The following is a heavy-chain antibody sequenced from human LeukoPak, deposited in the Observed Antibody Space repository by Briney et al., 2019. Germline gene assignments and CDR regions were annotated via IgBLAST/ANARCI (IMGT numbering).Heavy chain of an antibody. J-gene: IGHJ5*02. V-gene: IGHV4-39*06. Sequence: PSETLSLTCTVSGCSISSSGCYWGWIRQPPGKGLEWIGSIYYSGNTYNPSLKSRVTRSVDTSKNQFALNLNSVHAAVTAVYYCVRVMAGRREELNWFDPWGQGTLVTVSS. CDR1: GCSISSSGCY. CDR3: VRVMAGRREELNWFDP. CDR2: IYYSGNT. D-gene: IGHD6-6*01.